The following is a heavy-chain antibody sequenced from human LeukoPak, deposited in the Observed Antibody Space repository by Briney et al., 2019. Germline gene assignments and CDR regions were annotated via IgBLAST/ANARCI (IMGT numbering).Heavy chain of an antibody. Sequence: PGRSLRLSCAASGFIFDDYGMHWVRQAPGKGLEWVAGISWNSNNIDYADSVKGRFTISRDNSKNTLYLQMNSLRAEDTAVYYCARDDGYGDTYFDYWGQGTLVTVSS. CDR1: GFIFDDYG. J-gene: IGHJ4*02. CDR2: ISWNSNNI. V-gene: IGHV3-9*01. CDR3: ARDDGYGDTYFDY. D-gene: IGHD4-17*01.